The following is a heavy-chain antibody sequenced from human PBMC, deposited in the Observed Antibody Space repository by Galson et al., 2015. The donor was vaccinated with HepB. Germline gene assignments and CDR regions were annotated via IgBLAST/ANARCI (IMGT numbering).Heavy chain of an antibody. CDR1: GFTFSSYG. J-gene: IGHJ4*02. D-gene: IGHD3-22*01. CDR2: ISYGGSNK. V-gene: IGHV3-30*18. CDR3: AKDVYYFDSGGYSAFDY. Sequence: SLRLSCAASGFTFSSYGMYWVRQAPGKGLEWVAVISYGGSNKYYADSVKGRFSISRDNSKNTLYLQMNSLRAEDTAVYYCAKDVYYFDSGGYSAFDYWGQGTLVTVSS.